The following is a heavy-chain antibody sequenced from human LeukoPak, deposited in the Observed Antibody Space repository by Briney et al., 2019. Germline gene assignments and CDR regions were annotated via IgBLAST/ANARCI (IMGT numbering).Heavy chain of an antibody. J-gene: IGHJ3*01. Sequence: SETLSLTCTVSGGSISSYYWSWIRQPQGKGLEWIGYIYYSGSTNYNPSLKSRVTISVDTSKNQFSLKLSSVTAADTAVYYCASHYFDDAFDVWGQGTMVTVSS. CDR2: IYYSGST. CDR1: GGSISSYY. V-gene: IGHV4-59*08. D-gene: IGHD3-10*01. CDR3: ASHYFDDAFDV.